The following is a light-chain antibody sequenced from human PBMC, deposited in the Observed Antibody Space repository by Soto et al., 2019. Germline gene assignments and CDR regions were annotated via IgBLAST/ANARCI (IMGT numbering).Light chain of an antibody. Sequence: QSALTQPASVSGSPGQSITISCTGTSSDVGGYNYVSWYQQHSGKAPKLMIYEVINRPSGVSSRFSGSKSGNTASPTISGLQAEDEADYYCTSYTTTNTHVFGTGTKVTVL. V-gene: IGLV2-14*03. CDR2: EVI. CDR1: SSDVGGYNY. J-gene: IGLJ1*01. CDR3: TSYTTTNTHV.